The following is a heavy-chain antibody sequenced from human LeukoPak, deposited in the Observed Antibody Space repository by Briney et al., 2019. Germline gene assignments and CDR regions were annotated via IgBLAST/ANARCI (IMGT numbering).Heavy chain of an antibody. CDR2: IYHSGST. V-gene: IGHV4-38-2*01. CDR3: ASYSGSYYFDY. CDR1: GGSISSYY. J-gene: IGHJ4*02. Sequence: SETLSLTCSVSGGSISSYYWGWIRQPPGKGLEWIGSIYHSGSTYYNPSLKSRVTISVDTSKNQFSLKLSSVTAADTAVYYCASYSGSYYFDYWGQGTLVTVSS. D-gene: IGHD1-26*01.